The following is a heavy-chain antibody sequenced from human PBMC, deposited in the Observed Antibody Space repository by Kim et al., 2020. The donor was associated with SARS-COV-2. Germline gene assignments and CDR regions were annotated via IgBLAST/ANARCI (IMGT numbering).Heavy chain of an antibody. CDR1: GFTVSSNY. CDR2: IYSGGST. J-gene: IGHJ6*02. Sequence: GGSLRLSCAASGFTVSSNYMSWVRQAPGKGLEWDSVIYSGGSTYYADSVKGRFTISRHNSKNTLYLQMNSLRAEDTAVYYCARDRIAVAGKGSYYYYGMDVWGQGTTVTVSS. V-gene: IGHV3-53*04. D-gene: IGHD6-19*01. CDR3: ARDRIAVAGKGSYYYYGMDV.